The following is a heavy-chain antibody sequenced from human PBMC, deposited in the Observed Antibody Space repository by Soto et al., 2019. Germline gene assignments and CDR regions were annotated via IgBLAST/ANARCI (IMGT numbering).Heavy chain of an antibody. V-gene: IGHV3-11*05. CDR3: ARSQLPVTGLDV. CDR2: ISSTGSYT. D-gene: IGHD2-2*01. CDR1: GFTFSDYY. Sequence: QVQLVESGGGLVKPGGSLRLSCVASGFTFSDYYMTWIRQAPGKGLEWVSYISSTGSYTNYADSVKGRFTISGDNDKNSLYLQMNSLRAEDTSVYYCARSQLPVTGLDVWGQGTTVSVSS. J-gene: IGHJ6*02.